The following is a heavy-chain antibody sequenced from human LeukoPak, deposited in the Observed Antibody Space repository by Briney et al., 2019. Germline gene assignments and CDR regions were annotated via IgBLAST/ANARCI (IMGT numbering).Heavy chain of an antibody. Sequence: GGSLRLSCAASGFTFSSHAMSWVRRAPGKGLEWVSGLIENSATTYYADSVKGRFTIYRDNSRNTMYLQMNSLRVEDTAVYYCVKDYQVGNSPAFGDYWGQGTPVTISS. D-gene: IGHD1-26*01. CDR2: LIENSATT. V-gene: IGHV3-23*01. J-gene: IGHJ4*02. CDR1: GFTFSSHA. CDR3: VKDYQVGNSPAFGDY.